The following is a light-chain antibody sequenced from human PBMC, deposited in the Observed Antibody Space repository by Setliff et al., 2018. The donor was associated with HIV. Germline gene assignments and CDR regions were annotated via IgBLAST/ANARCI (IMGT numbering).Light chain of an antibody. V-gene: IGLV2-14*01. CDR2: EVR. J-gene: IGLJ1*01. CDR1: SRDVGGYNY. Sequence: QSALAQPAPVSGSPGQSITISCTGTSRDVGGYNYVSWYQQHPGKAPKLIIYEVRNRPSGVSSRFSGSKSGNTASLTISGLQTEDEADYYCSSYAITNTLPFGTGTKV. CDR3: SSYAITNTLP.